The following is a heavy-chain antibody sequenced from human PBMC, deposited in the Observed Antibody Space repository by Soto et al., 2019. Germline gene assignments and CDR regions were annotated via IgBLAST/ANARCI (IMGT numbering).Heavy chain of an antibody. D-gene: IGHD6-19*01. CDR1: GGTFSSYA. J-gene: IGHJ5*02. Sequence: QVQLVQSGAEVKKPGSSVKVSCKASGGTFSSYAISWVRQAPGQGLEWMGGIIPIFGTANYAQKFQGRVTITADEFTSTAYMGLSSLGSEDTAVYYWAGSVAGPLWSWFDPWGQGTLVTVSS. CDR2: IIPIFGTA. CDR3: AGSVAGPLWSWFDP. V-gene: IGHV1-69*01.